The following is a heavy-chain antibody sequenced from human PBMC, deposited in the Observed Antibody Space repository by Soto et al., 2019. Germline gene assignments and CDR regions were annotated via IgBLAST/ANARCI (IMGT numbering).Heavy chain of an antibody. CDR2: IKSKTDGGTT. CDR3: TTDTYYYDSSGYLYYFDY. J-gene: IGHJ4*02. D-gene: IGHD3-22*01. V-gene: IGHV3-15*07. CDR1: SNAW. Sequence: SNAWMNWVRQAPGKGLEWVGRIKSKTDGGTTDYAAPVKGRFTISRDDSKNTLYLQMNSLKTEDTAVYYCTTDTYYYDSSGYLYYFDYWGQGTLVTVSS.